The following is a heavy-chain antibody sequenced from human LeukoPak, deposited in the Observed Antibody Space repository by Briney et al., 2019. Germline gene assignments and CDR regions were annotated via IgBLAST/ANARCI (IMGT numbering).Heavy chain of an antibody. CDR1: GGSFSGYY. CDR2: INHSGST. CDR3: ARVFYYYYGMDV. Sequence: SETLSLTCAVYGGSFSGYYWSWIRQPPGKGLEWIGEINHSGSTNYDPSLKSRVTISVDTSKNQFSLKLSSVTPADTAVYYCARVFYYYYGMDVWGQGTTVTVSS. V-gene: IGHV4-34*01. J-gene: IGHJ6*02.